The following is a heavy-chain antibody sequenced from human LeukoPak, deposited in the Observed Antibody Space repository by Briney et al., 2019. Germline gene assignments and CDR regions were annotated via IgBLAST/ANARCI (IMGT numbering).Heavy chain of an antibody. Sequence: SETLSLTCTVSGGSISSGSYYWSWIRQPAGKGLEWIGRIYTSWSTNYNPSLKSRVTISVDTSKNQFSLKLSSVTAADTAVYYCARTDIVLMVPRVGAFDIWGQGTMVTVSS. CDR2: IYTSWST. CDR3: ARTDIVLMVPRVGAFDI. CDR1: GGSISSGSYY. V-gene: IGHV4-61*02. D-gene: IGHD2-8*01. J-gene: IGHJ3*02.